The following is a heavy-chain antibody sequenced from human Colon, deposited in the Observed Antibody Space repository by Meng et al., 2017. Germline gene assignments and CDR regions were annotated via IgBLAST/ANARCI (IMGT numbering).Heavy chain of an antibody. CDR1: GDYIGTGDYY. D-gene: IGHD3-22*01. Sequence: PQLQESGPGLVKPSEALSLTCGGSGDYIGTGDYYWGWIRQAPGKGLEWIGSIGHSGFTYYTPSVRSRVTVSIDTSKNQFSLKLTSVTAADTAVYFCVRSSAWVRTGFDPWGQGTLVTVSS. CDR2: IGHSGFT. CDR3: VRSSAWVRTGFDP. V-gene: IGHV4-39*01. J-gene: IGHJ5*02.